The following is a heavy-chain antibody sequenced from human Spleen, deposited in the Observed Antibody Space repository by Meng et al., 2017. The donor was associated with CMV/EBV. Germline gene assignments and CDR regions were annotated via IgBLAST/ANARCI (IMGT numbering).Heavy chain of an antibody. CDR3: ARDLTMVRGPATTNWFDP. CDR1: GRSFSGYY. V-gene: IGHV4-34*01. D-gene: IGHD3-10*01. J-gene: IGHJ5*02. CDR2: INHSGST. Sequence: SETLSLTCAVYGRSFSGYYWSWIRQPPGKGLEWIGEINHSGSTNYNPSLKSRVTISVDTSKNQFSLKLSSVTAADTAVYYCARDLTMVRGPATTNWFDPWGQGTLVTVSS.